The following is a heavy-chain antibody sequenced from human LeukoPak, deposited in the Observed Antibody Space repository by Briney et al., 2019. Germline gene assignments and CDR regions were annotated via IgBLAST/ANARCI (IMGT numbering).Heavy chain of an antibody. CDR3: ARTDSSGYYFDY. D-gene: IGHD3-22*01. J-gene: IGHJ4*02. V-gene: IGHV4-59*08. Sequence: SETLSLTCTVSGGSISSYYWSWIRQPPGKGLEWVGYIYYSGSTNYNPSLKSRVTISVDTSKNQFSLKLSSVTAADTAVYYCARTDSSGYYFDYWGQGTLVTVSS. CDR1: GGSISSYY. CDR2: IYYSGST.